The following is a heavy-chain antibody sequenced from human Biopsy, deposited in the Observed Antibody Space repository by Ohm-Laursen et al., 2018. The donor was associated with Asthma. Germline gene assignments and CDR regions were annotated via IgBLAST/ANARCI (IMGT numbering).Heavy chain of an antibody. CDR1: GYTFNSAG. V-gene: IGHV1-18*01. Sequence: SVKVSRKTSGYTFNSAGITWVRQAPGQGLEWMGWISVYNGNTKVAQKLQDRVTMITDASTSTAYMELRSLRSDDTAVYFCARAVDYSHYYGIDVWGQGTTVTVS. CDR3: ARAVDYSHYYGIDV. J-gene: IGHJ6*02. D-gene: IGHD3-10*01. CDR2: ISVYNGNT.